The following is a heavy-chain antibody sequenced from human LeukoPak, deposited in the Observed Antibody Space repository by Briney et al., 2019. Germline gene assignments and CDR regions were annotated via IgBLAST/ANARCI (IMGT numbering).Heavy chain of an antibody. V-gene: IGHV3-30*02. CDR2: IKFHGHET. CDR3: AREAPICRNADRRTGFDY. D-gene: IGHD1-1*01. CDR1: GFNFNNYD. Sequence: PGGSLRLSCVASGFNFNNYDLHWVRQAPGKGLEWVAFIKFHGHETFYADSVEGRFTFSRDNSRNTVYLQMNSLRSEDTAVYYCAREAPICRNADRRTGFDYWGQGTLVAVSS. J-gene: IGHJ4*02.